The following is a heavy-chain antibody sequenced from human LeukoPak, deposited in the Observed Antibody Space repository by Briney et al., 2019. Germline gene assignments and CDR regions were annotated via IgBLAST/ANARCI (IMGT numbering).Heavy chain of an antibody. CDR3: ARWEDSGMDV. J-gene: IGHJ6*02. D-gene: IGHD1-26*01. Sequence: SQTLSLTCVISGDIVSSNSAAWHWIRQSPSRGLEWLGRTYYRSKWYNDYAVSVKSRITINPDTSRNQFSLQVNSVTPEDTAVYYCARWEDSGMDVWGQGTTVTVSS. V-gene: IGHV6-1*01. CDR1: GDIVSSNSAA. CDR2: TYYRSKWYN.